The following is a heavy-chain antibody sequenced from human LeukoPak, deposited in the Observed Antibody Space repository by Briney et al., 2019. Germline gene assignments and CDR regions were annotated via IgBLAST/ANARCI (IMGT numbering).Heavy chain of an antibody. V-gene: IGHV4-31*03. D-gene: IGHD6-6*01. J-gene: IGHJ4*02. CDR1: GGSISIVGYY. Sequence: SQTLSLTCTVSGGSISIVGYYWSWLRQHPGKGLEWFGYIYYSGSTYYNPSLKSRVTISVDTSKNQFSLKLSSVTAADTAVYYCARSPYSSSSGYFDYWGQGTLVTVSS. CDR3: ARSPYSSSSGYFDY. CDR2: IYYSGST.